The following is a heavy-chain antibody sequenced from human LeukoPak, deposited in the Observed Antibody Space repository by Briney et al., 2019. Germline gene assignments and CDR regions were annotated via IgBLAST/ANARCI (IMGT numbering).Heavy chain of an antibody. D-gene: IGHD3-22*01. Sequence: PGGSLRLSCAASGFSFSSYGMHWVRQAPGKGLEWVAFIHYDGTNKHYVDSVRGRFTISRDNSKNTLYLQMNSLRAEDTAVYYCAREKYDSSGPGGFDIWGQGTMVTVSS. CDR3: AREKYDSSGPGGFDI. J-gene: IGHJ3*02. CDR1: GFSFSSYG. CDR2: IHYDGTNK. V-gene: IGHV3-30*02.